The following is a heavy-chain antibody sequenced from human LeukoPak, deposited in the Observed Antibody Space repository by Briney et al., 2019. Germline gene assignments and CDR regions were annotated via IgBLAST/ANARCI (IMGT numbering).Heavy chain of an antibody. CDR1: GFTFNSYA. Sequence: GGYLRLYCAASGFTFNSYAMHWVRQAPGKGLEWVAVISYDGSNKYYADSVKGRFTISRDNSKNTLYLQMNSLRAEDTAVYYCAREAGDILTGYYRILDYWGQGTLVTVSS. D-gene: IGHD3-9*01. CDR2: ISYDGSNK. CDR3: AREAGDILTGYYRILDY. J-gene: IGHJ4*02. V-gene: IGHV3-30*01.